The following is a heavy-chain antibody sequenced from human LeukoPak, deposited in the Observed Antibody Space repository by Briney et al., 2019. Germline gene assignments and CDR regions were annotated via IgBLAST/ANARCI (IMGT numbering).Heavy chain of an antibody. CDR2: IWYDGSNK. CDR1: GFTFSSYA. J-gene: IGHJ6*02. V-gene: IGHV3-33*08. Sequence: GGSLRLSCAASGFTFSSYAMSWVRQAPGKGLEWVAVIWYDGSNKYYADSVKGRFTISRDNSKNTLYLQMNSLRAEDTAVYYCARDCSSTSCYLASPWGYYGMDVWGQGTTVTVSS. CDR3: ARDCSSTSCYLASPWGYYGMDV. D-gene: IGHD2-2*01.